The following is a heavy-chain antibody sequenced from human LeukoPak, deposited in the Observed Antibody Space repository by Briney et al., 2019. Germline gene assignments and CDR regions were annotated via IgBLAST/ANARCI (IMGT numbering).Heavy chain of an antibody. CDR2: ISSSSSYI. CDR3: ARAHNGKYGTFDY. V-gene: IGHV3-21*01. CDR1: GFTFSSYS. J-gene: IGHJ4*02. Sequence: GGSLRLSCAASGFTFSSYSMNWVRQAPGKGLEWVSSISSSSSYIYYADSVKGRFTISRDNAKNSLYLQMNSLRAEDTAVYYCARAHNGKYGTFDYWGQGTLVTVSS. D-gene: IGHD1-7*01.